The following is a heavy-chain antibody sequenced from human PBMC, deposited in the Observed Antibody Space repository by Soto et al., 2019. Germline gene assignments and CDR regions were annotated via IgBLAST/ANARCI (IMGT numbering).Heavy chain of an antibody. CDR3: VRGGGRPQCPYYLDS. Sequence: EVQLVESGGDLVQPGGSLRLSCAASGFSFSTYWMTWVRQAPGKGLEWVATIRQDGIEKHCVDSVKGRFTISRDNAANSLFLQMDSPGAEDSAIYYCVRGGGRPQCPYYLDSWGRGILVTVSS. CDR1: GFSFSTYW. J-gene: IGHJ4*02. V-gene: IGHV3-7*04. CDR2: IRQDGIEK. D-gene: IGHD2-15*01.